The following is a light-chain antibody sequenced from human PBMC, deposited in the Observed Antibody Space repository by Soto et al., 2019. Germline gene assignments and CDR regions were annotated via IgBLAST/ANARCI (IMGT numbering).Light chain of an antibody. CDR2: GVN. V-gene: IGLV2-8*01. Sequence: QSALTQPPSASGSPGQSVTISCTGTSSDVGFYNSVSWFQHHPGKAPKLIIFGVNRRPSGVPDRFSGSKSDNTASLTVSGLQTEDEANYYCCFSAGSSTVLFGGGTKVTVL. J-gene: IGLJ2*01. CDR1: SSDVGFYNS. CDR3: CFSAGSSTVL.